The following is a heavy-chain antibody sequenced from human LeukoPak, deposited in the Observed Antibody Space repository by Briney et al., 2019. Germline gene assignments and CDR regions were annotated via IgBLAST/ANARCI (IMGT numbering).Heavy chain of an antibody. D-gene: IGHD3-22*01. CDR2: IRYDGSNK. CDR1: GFTFSSYG. CDR3: ARDNYDSSGPDY. J-gene: IGHJ4*02. Sequence: PGGSLRLSCAASGFTFSSYGMHWVRQAPGEGLEWVAFIRYDGSNKYYADSVKGRFTISRDNAKNSLYLQMNSLRAEDTAVYYCARDNYDSSGPDYWGQGTLVTVSS. V-gene: IGHV3-30*02.